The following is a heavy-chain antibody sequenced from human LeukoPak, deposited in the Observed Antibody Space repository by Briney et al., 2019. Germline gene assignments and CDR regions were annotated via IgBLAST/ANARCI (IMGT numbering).Heavy chain of an antibody. V-gene: IGHV1-46*02. CDR3: ARDYLKVVVAGTAPSAGHMDY. D-gene: IGHD2-15*01. CDR1: GYTFNIYY. CDR2: INPSCGGT. Sequence: ASVKLSCKASGYTFNIYYIHWVRQAPGQGLEWLGEINPSCGGTTYAQNHQGRVTMTRDMSTRTVYMELSSLRSDDTAVYYCARDYLKVVVAGTAPSAGHMDYWGQGTLVTVSS. J-gene: IGHJ4*02.